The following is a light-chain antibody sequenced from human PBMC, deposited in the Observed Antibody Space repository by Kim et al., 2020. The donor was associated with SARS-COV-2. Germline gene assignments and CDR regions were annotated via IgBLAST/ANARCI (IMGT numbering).Light chain of an antibody. CDR3: LLSYSGARV. J-gene: IGLJ3*02. CDR1: TGTVTNGHY. Sequence: QAVVTQEPSLTVSPGGTVTLTCRSSTGTVTNGHYPYWFQQKTGQAPMTLIYDTSDKHSWTPARFSGSLLGGKAALTLSGAQPADEAEYYCLLSYSGARVFGGGTQLTVL. CDR2: DTS. V-gene: IGLV7-46*01.